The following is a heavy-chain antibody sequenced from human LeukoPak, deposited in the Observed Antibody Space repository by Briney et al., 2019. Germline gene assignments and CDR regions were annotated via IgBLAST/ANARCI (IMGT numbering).Heavy chain of an antibody. CDR2: TYTGGNS. CDR3: ARDGSGYYYAD. Sequence: GGSLRLSCAASGFTVSSIHMVWVRQAPGKGLEWVSVTYTGGNSYYADSVKGRFTISRDNSKNTLYLQMNSLRAEDTAVYYCARDGSGYYYADWGQGTLVTVSS. J-gene: IGHJ4*02. CDR1: GFTVSSIH. V-gene: IGHV3-53*01. D-gene: IGHD3-22*01.